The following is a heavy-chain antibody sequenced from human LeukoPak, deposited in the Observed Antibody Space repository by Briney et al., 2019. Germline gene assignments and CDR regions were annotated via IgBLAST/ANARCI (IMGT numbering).Heavy chain of an antibody. D-gene: IGHD6-13*01. CDR2: IYPGDSDT. CDR3: ARHVVDSSSWYCN. CDR1: GYSFTNYW. J-gene: IGHJ4*02. Sequence: GESLKISCKGSGYSFTNYWIGWVRQMPGKGLEWMGIIYPGDSDTRYSPSFQGQVTISADKSISTAYLQWNSLKASDTAMYYCARHVVDSSSWYCNWGQGTLVTVSS. V-gene: IGHV5-51*01.